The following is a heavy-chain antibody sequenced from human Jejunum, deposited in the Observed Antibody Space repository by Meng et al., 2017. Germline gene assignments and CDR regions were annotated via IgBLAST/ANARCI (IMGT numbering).Heavy chain of an antibody. V-gene: IGHV3-74*03. J-gene: IGHJ5*02. CDR3: AKSGYSTSRFDP. CDR1: GFSLSTSW. Sequence: VRWVESGVVLVRPVGSLGLSCAACGFSLSTSWMYWVRQAPGKGVVGVSRIKSDGTITYADSVKGRFTLSRDNAKNTVFLQMNSMRADDTDMYYCAKSGYSTSRFDPWGQGTLVTVSS. CDR2: IKSDGTI. D-gene: IGHD6-13*01.